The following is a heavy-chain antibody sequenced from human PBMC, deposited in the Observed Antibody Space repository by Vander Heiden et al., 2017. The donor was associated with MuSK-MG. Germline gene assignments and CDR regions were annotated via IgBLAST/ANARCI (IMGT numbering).Heavy chain of an antibody. CDR1: GGSFSGYY. CDR3: ARGRRAGTPFY. V-gene: IGHV4-34*01. CDR2: INHSGST. D-gene: IGHD6-19*01. Sequence: QVQLQQWGAGLLKPSETLSLTCAVYGGSFSGYYWSWIRQPPGKGLEWIGEINHSGSTNSNPSLKSRVTISVDTSKNQFSLKLSSVTAADTAVYYCARGRRAGTPFYWGQGTLVTVSS. J-gene: IGHJ4*02.